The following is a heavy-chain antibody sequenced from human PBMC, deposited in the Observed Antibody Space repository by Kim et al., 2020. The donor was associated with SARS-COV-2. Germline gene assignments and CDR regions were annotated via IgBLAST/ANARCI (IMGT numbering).Heavy chain of an antibody. J-gene: IGHJ6*02. Sequence: GGSLRLSCTASGFTFDDYAMHWVRQAPGKGLEWVSGISWHSGSIGYADSVKGRFTISRDNANNSLYLQMNSLRPEDTALYYCAKDIGGYDYIYYGMDVWGQGTTVTVSS. CDR1: GFTFDDYA. CDR2: ISWHSGSI. D-gene: IGHD5-12*01. V-gene: IGHV3-9*01. CDR3: AKDIGGYDYIYYGMDV.